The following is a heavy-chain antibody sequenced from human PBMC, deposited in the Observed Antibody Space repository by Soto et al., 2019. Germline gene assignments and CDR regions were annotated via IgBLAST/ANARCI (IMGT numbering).Heavy chain of an antibody. CDR3: ARDIAAAGTYYYGMDV. CDR2: IWYDGSNK. J-gene: IGHJ6*02. V-gene: IGHV3-33*01. Sequence: QVQLVESGGGVVQPGRSLRLSCAASGFTFSSYGMHWVRQAPGKGLEWVAVIWYDGSNKYYADSVKGRFTISRDNSKNTLYLQMNSLRAEDTAVYYCARDIAAAGTYYYGMDVWGQGTTVTVSS. CDR1: GFTFSSYG. D-gene: IGHD6-13*01.